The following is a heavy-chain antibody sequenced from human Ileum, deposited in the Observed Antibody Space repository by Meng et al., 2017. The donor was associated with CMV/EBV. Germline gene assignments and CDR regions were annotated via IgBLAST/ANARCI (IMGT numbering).Heavy chain of an antibody. Sequence: QLWGPGLFKPSETLSVTCDVNGASFSDFYWSWTRHLPGKVLEWIGEIHPSGSTHYNPSLESRVSISVHMSNNQFSLKVSSVTAADTAVYYCARGQDNHKGGVHWGQGTLVTVSS. D-gene: IGHD1-14*01. CDR1: GASFSDFY. J-gene: IGHJ4*02. V-gene: IGHV4-34*01. CDR3: ARGQDNHKGGVH. CDR2: IHPSGST.